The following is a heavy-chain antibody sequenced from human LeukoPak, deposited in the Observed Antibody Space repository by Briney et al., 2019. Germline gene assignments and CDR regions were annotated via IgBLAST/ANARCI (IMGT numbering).Heavy chain of an antibody. CDR3: AREGVGVDTAMVKDY. Sequence: GGSLGLSCAASGFTFSSYSMNWVRQAPGKGLEWVSSISSSSSYIYYADSVKGRFTISRDNAKNSLYLQMNSLRAEDTAVYYCAREGVGVDTAMVKDYWGQGTLVTVSS. J-gene: IGHJ4*02. V-gene: IGHV3-21*01. CDR1: GFTFSSYS. CDR2: ISSSSSYI. D-gene: IGHD5-18*01.